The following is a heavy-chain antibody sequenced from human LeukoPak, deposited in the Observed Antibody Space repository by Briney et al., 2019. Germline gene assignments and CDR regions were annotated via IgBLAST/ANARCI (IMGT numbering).Heavy chain of an antibody. D-gene: IGHD4-11*01. CDR1: GFTFDDYA. Sequence: GRSLRLSCAASGFTFDDYAMHWVRQAPGKGLEWVSGISWNSGSIGYADSVKGRFTISRDNAKNSLYLQMNSLRAEDTALYYCAKDIIRLQYRTGYFDYWGQGTLVTVSS. V-gene: IGHV3-9*01. J-gene: IGHJ4*02. CDR3: AKDIIRLQYRTGYFDY. CDR2: ISWNSGSI.